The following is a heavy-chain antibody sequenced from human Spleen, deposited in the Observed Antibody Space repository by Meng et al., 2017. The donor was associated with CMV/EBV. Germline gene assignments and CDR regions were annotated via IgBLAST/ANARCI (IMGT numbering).Heavy chain of an antibody. J-gene: IGHJ5*02. CDR2: IYSSGST. D-gene: IGHD6-6*01. CDR3: ARGVGKYSSSFAWFDP. CDR1: GGSISSYY. Sequence: AETLSLTCTVSGGSISSYYWSWIRQPPGKGLEWIGHIYSSGSTDYNPSLKSRVTISIDTSRNQFSLKLSSVTAADTAVYYCARGVGKYSSSFAWFDPWGQGTLVTVSS. V-gene: IGHV4-59*01.